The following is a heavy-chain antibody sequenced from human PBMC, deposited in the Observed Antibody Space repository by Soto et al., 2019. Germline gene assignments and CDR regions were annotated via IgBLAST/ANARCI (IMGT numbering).Heavy chain of an antibody. CDR2: FDPEDGET. D-gene: IGHD6-13*01. CDR1: GYTLTELS. Sequence: ASVKVSCKVSGYTLTELSMHWVRQAPGKWLEWMGGFDPEDGETIYAQKFQGRVTMTEDTSTDTAYMELSSLRSEDTAVYYCAIHAAGTTPIFDYWGQGTLVTVS. V-gene: IGHV1-24*01. CDR3: AIHAAGTTPIFDY. J-gene: IGHJ4*02.